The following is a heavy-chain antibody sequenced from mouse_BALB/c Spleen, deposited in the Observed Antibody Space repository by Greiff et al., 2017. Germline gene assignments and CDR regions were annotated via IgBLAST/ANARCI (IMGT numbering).Heavy chain of an antibody. CDR3: TRYLANWDAMDY. CDR1: GYTFTSYY. CDR2: INPSNGGT. V-gene: IGHV1S81*02. Sequence: VQLQQPGAELVKPGASVKLSCKASGYTFTSYYMYWVKQRPGQGLEWIGGINPSNGGTNFNEKFKSKATLTVDKSSSTAYMQLSSLTSEDSAVYYCTRYLANWDAMDYWGQGTSVTVSS. D-gene: IGHD4-1*01. J-gene: IGHJ4*01.